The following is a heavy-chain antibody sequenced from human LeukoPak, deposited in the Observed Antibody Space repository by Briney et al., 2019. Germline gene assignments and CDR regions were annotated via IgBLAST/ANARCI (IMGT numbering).Heavy chain of an antibody. D-gene: IGHD3-10*01. CDR2: ISGSGGST. CDR3: ARDEQLGTMVY. V-gene: IGHV3-23*01. CDR1: GFTFSSYG. J-gene: IGHJ4*02. Sequence: GGSLRLSCAASGFTFSSYGMSWVRQAPGKGLEWVSAISGSGGSTYYADSVKGRFTISRDNSKNTLYLQMNSLRAEDTAVYYCARDEQLGTMVYWGQGTLVTVSS.